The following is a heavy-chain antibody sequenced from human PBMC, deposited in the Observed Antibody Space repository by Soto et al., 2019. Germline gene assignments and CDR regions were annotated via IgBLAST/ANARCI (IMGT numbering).Heavy chain of an antibody. Sequence: GGSLRLSCAASGFTVSSNYMSWVRQAPGKGLEWVSVIYSGGSTYYADSVKGRFTISRDNSKNTLYLQMNSLRAEDTAVYYCARTYYDFWSGETGIYYFDYWGQGTLVTVSS. CDR2: IYSGGST. D-gene: IGHD3-3*01. CDR3: ARTYYDFWSGETGIYYFDY. CDR1: GFTVSSNY. J-gene: IGHJ4*02. V-gene: IGHV3-53*01.